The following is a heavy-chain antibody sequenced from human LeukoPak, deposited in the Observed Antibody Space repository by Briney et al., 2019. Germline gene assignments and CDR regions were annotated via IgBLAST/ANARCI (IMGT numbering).Heavy chain of an antibody. CDR2: INVGNGNT. D-gene: IGHD6-13*01. V-gene: IGHV1-3*01. CDR1: GYTFTNYA. CDR3: ARETGQLVLLP. J-gene: IGHJ5*02. Sequence: ASVKVSCKASGYTFTNYAMHWVRQAPGQRLEWMGWINVGNGNTKYSQKFQGRVTITRDTPASTAYMELSSLRSEDTAVYYCARETGQLVLLPWGQGTLVTVSS.